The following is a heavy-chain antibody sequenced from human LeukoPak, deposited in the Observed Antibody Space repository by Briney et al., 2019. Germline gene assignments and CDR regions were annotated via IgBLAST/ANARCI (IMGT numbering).Heavy chain of an antibody. V-gene: IGHV3-53*01. Sequence: GGSLRLSCAASGFTVSSNYMSWVRQAPGKGLEWVSAIYSGGSTYYADSVKGRFTISRDNSKNTLYLQMNSLRAEDTAVYYCAKEASTVTPYYYYYMDVWGKGTTVTVSS. CDR1: GFTVSSNY. CDR3: AKEASTVTPYYYYYMDV. CDR2: IYSGGST. J-gene: IGHJ6*03. D-gene: IGHD4-11*01.